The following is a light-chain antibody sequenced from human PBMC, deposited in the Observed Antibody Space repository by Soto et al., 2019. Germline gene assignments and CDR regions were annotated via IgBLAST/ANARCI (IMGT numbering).Light chain of an antibody. J-gene: IGKJ5*01. CDR1: QDIRNS. V-gene: IGKV1-33*01. CDR2: DAS. Sequence: DIQMTQSPSSLSASVGDSVTITCHASQDIRNSLNWYQQKPGRAPKLLIYDASNVETGVPSRFSGTGSGTHFSFSISSLQPEDFATYYCQQYDYLVTFGQGTRLEIK. CDR3: QQYDYLVT.